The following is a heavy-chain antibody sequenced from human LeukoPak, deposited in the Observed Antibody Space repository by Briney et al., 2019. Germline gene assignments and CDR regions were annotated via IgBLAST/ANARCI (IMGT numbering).Heavy chain of an antibody. CDR2: ISSSSSYI. CDR1: EFTFSSYS. CDR3: ARVQWLVPDY. V-gene: IGHV3-21*01. J-gene: IGHJ4*02. Sequence: PGGSLRLSCAASEFTFSSYSMNWVRQAPGKGLEGVSSISSSSSYIYYADSVKGRFTISRDNAKNSLYLQMNSLRAEDTAVYYCARVQWLVPDYWGQGTLVTVSS. D-gene: IGHD6-19*01.